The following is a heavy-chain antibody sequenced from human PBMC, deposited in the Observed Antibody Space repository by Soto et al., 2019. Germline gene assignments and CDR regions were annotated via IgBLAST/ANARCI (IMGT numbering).Heavy chain of an antibody. D-gene: IGHD6-13*01. CDR1: GYTFTSYG. Sequence: SVKVSCKASGYTFTSYGISWVRQAPGQGPEWMGWINAYNGNTNYVQKLQGRVTMTTDTSTSTAYMELRSLRSDDTAVYYCAREPAAGDWFDPWGQGTLVTVSS. CDR2: INAYNGNT. CDR3: AREPAAGDWFDP. J-gene: IGHJ5*02. V-gene: IGHV1-18*01.